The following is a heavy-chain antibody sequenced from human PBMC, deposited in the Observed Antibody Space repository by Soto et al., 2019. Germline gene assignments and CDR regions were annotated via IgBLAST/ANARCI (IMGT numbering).Heavy chain of an antibody. CDR3: AKDNSDYFDY. CDR1: GFTFSSYG. J-gene: IGHJ4*02. Sequence: QVQLVESGGGVVQPGRSLRLSCAASGFTFSSYGMHWVRQAPGKGLEWVAVISYDGSNKYYADSVKGRFTISRDNSKNTLYLQMNSLRAEDTAVYYCAKDNSDYFDYWGQGTLVTVSS. D-gene: IGHD1-26*01. V-gene: IGHV3-30*18. CDR2: ISYDGSNK.